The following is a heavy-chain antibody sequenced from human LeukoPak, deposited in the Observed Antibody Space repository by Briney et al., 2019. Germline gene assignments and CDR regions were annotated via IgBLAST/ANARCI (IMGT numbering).Heavy chain of an antibody. Sequence: SETLSLTCAVYGVSFSGYYWSWIRQPPGKGLEWIGEINHSGSTNYNPSLKSRVTISVDTSKNQFSLKLSSVTAADTAVYYCARYGHCSGGSCYAFDYWGQGTLVTVSS. CDR1: GVSFSGYY. D-gene: IGHD2-15*01. V-gene: IGHV4-34*01. CDR2: INHSGST. CDR3: ARYGHCSGGSCYAFDY. J-gene: IGHJ4*02.